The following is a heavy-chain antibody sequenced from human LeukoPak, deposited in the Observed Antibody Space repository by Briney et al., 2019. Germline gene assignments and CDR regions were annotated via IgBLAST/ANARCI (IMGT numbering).Heavy chain of an antibody. D-gene: IGHD6-19*01. Sequence: PSETLSLTCTVSGGSISSSRYYWGWIRQPPGKGLEWIGSIYYSGSTYYNPSLKSRVTISVDTSKNQFSLKLSSVTAADTAVYYSARRMLSSGWYNWFDPWGQGTLVTVSS. J-gene: IGHJ5*02. V-gene: IGHV4-39*01. CDR3: ARRMLSSGWYNWFDP. CDR1: GGSISSSRYY. CDR2: IYYSGST.